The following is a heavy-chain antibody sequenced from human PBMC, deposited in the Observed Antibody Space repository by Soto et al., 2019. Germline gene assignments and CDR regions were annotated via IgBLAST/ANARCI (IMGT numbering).Heavy chain of an antibody. J-gene: IGHJ3*02. CDR3: ARFMTMVTNLAFDI. CDR2: IYYSGRT. V-gene: IGHV4-4*02. CDR1: GGSISSSNW. Sequence: QVQLQESGPGLVKPSGTLSLTCAVSGGSISSSNWWSWVRQPPGKGLEWIGEIYYSGRTNYNPSLTSRVTISVDTSKTPFSLTLSSVPAADTAVYYCARFMTMVTNLAFDIWGQGTMVTVSS. D-gene: IGHD4-17*01.